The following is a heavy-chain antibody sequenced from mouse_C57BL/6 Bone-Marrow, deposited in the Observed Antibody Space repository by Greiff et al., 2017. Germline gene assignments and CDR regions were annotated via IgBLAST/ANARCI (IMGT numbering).Heavy chain of an antibody. CDR1: GFSFSSYG. Sequence: EVQLVESGGDLVKPGGSLKLSCAASGFSFSSYGMSWVRQTPAKRMAWVATISSGGSYTYYPDSVKGRFTISRDNDKNTLYLQMSILKSEDTAMYYCARHYDYYAMDYWGQGTSVTVAS. V-gene: IGHV5-6*01. CDR2: ISSGGSYT. J-gene: IGHJ4*01. CDR3: ARHYDYYAMDY.